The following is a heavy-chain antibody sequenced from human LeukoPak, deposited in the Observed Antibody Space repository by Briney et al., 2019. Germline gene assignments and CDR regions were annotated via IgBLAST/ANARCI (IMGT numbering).Heavy chain of an antibody. Sequence: PGGSLRLSCAASGFTFSNAWMSWVRQAPGKGLEWVGRIKSKTDGGTTDYAAPVKGRFTISRDDSKNTLYLQMNSLKTEDTAVYYCTTDALERRRPAPAETYWGQGTLVTVSS. V-gene: IGHV3-15*01. CDR2: IKSKTDGGTT. CDR3: TTDALERRRPAPAETY. J-gene: IGHJ4*02. D-gene: IGHD1-1*01. CDR1: GFTFSNAW.